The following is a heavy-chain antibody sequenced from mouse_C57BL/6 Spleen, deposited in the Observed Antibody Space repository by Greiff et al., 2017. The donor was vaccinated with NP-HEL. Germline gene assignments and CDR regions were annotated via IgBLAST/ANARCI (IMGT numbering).Heavy chain of an antibody. Sequence: DVKLVESGGGLVQPKGSLKLSCAASGFSFNTYAMNWVRQAPGKGLEWVARIRSKSNNYATYYADSVKDRFTISRDDSESMLYLQMNNLKTEDTAMYYCVRQRYDYDVSWFAYWGQGTLVTVSA. CDR1: GFSFNTYA. D-gene: IGHD2-4*01. J-gene: IGHJ3*01. CDR3: VRQRYDYDVSWFAY. CDR2: IRSKSNNYAT. V-gene: IGHV10-1*01.